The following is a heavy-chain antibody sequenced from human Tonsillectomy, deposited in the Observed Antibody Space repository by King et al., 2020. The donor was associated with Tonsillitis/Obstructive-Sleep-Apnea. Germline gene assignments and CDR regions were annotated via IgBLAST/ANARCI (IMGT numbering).Heavy chain of an antibody. Sequence: QLQESGPGLVKPSETLSLTCTVSDCSINSYYWTWIRQTPGKGLGGFASIYYNGFTTYNPSLQSRLNVSVDTSKNQFSLTLSSVTAADTAIYYCARGGAAVPYCFDYWGQGKVVTVS. CDR3: ARGGAAVPYCFDY. CDR2: IYYNGFT. D-gene: IGHD6-13*01. V-gene: IGHV4-59*01. CDR1: DCSINSYY. J-gene: IGHJ4*02.